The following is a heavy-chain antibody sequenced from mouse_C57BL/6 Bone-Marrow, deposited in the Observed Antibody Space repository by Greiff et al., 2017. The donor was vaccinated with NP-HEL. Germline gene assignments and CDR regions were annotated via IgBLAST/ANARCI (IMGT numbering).Heavy chain of an antibody. Sequence: EVQLQQSVAELVRPGASVKLSCTASGYTFTNSYMHWVKQRPEQGLEWIGRIDPAYGNTKYAPKFQGKATLTADPSSNTAYLQLSSLTSEDTAIYYCAREDGYSVFYYARDYWGQGTSVTVSS. D-gene: IGHD2-3*01. CDR1: GYTFTNSY. V-gene: IGHV14-3*01. J-gene: IGHJ4*01. CDR2: IDPAYGNT. CDR3: AREDGYSVFYYARDY.